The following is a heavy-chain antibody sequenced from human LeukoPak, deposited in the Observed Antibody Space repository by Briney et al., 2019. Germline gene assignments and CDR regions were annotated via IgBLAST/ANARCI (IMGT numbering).Heavy chain of an antibody. J-gene: IGHJ4*02. CDR1: GFTFTRSS. CDR3: AASPDYYVSSGYSYYFHY. Sequence: ASVKVSCQGSGFTFTRSSVQWVRQARGQRVAWIGWIVVGSGNTNYAQKLQERVTITRDMSTSTAYMELSSLRSEDTAVYYCAASPDYYVSSGYSYYFHYWGEGTLVTVSS. V-gene: IGHV1-58*01. D-gene: IGHD3-22*01. CDR2: IVVGSGNT.